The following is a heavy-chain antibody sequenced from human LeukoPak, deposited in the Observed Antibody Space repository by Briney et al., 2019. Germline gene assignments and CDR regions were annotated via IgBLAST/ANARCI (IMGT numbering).Heavy chain of an antibody. Sequence: GGSLRLSCVGSGFSFGNYAMSWVRQAPGKGLEWVSQISGTGGATWYTSSARDRFSISRDNSKNTLYLQMTSLRAEDTAIYYCVKDPRDTYGTNWFDSWGQGARVTVSS. CDR3: VKDPRDTYGTNWFDS. V-gene: IGHV3-23*01. CDR2: ISGTGGAT. CDR1: GFSFGNYA. J-gene: IGHJ5*01. D-gene: IGHD1-1*01.